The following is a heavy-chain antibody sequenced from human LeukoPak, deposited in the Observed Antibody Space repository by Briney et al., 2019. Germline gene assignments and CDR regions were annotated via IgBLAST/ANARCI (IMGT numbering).Heavy chain of an antibody. CDR2: INPSGGST. CDR3: ARDRISGERSFDY. J-gene: IGHJ4*02. D-gene: IGHD1-26*01. Sequence: ASVKVSCKASGYTFTSYGISWVRQAPGQGLEWMGIINPSGGSTSYAQKFQGRVTMTRDTSTSTVYMELSSLRSEDTAVYYCARDRISGERSFDYRGQGTLVTVSS. V-gene: IGHV1-46*01. CDR1: GYTFTSYG.